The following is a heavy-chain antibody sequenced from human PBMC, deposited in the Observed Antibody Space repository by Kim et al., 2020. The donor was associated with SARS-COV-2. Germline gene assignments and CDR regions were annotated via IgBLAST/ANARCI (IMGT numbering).Heavy chain of an antibody. V-gene: IGHV1-69*04. Sequence: GIANYAQKFQGRVTITADKSTSTAYMELSSLRSEDTAVYYCARDGVSGGDWGQGTLVTVSS. CDR2: GIA. J-gene: IGHJ1*01. D-gene: IGHD2-15*01. CDR3: ARDGVSGGD.